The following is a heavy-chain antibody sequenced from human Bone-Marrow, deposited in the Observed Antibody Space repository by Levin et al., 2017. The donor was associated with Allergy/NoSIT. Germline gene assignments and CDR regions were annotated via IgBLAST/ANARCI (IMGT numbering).Heavy chain of an antibody. J-gene: IGHJ4*02. V-gene: IGHV4-39*07. D-gene: IGHD6-19*01. CDR2: IYYSGST. CDR3: ARERKRGVAALFDF. Sequence: SCTVSGDSVNNDNYYWGWVRQPPGKGLEWIGSIYYSGSTYSNPALNRRVTISLDTSRNQFSLRLISVTAADTAVYYCARERKRGVAALFDFWGQGSLVTVSS. CDR1: GDSVNNDNYY.